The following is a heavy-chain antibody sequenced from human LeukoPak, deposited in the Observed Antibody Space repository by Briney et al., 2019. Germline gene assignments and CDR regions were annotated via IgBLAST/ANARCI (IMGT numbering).Heavy chain of an antibody. D-gene: IGHD5-18*01. V-gene: IGHV1-69*05. CDR2: IIPIFGTA. Sequence: SVKVSCKASGGTFSSYAISWVRQAPGQGLKWMGRIIPIFGTANYAQKFQGRVTITTDESTSTAYMELSSLRSEDTAVYYCARDGAAMSSDYWGQGTLVTVSS. J-gene: IGHJ4*02. CDR1: GGTFSSYA. CDR3: ARDGAAMSSDY.